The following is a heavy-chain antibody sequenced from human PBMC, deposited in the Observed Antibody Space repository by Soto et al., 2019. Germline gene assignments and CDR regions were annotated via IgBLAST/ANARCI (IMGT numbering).Heavy chain of an antibody. CDR3: AKEADSIGYKYGSCFDY. D-gene: IGHD5-18*01. V-gene: IGHV3-23*01. J-gene: IGHJ4*02. Sequence: GGSLRLSCAASGFTFGSYSMHWVRQAPGKGLEWVSSITGSGTSTYYADSVKGRFTLSRDNSKNTLSLQMNSLRAEDTAVYYCAKEADSIGYKYGSCFDYWGQGTLLTVSS. CDR2: ITGSGTST. CDR1: GFTFGSYS.